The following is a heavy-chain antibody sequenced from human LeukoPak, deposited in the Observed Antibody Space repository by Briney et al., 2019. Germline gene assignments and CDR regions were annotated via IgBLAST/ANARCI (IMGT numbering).Heavy chain of an antibody. Sequence: RGSLRLSCAASGFTFSAYGMHWVRQAPGKGLEWVSSISSSSNYIYYAGSVKGRFTISRDNAKNSLYLQMNSLRAEDTAVYYCASVKMATNDYWGQGTLVTVSS. J-gene: IGHJ4*02. D-gene: IGHD5-24*01. CDR1: GFTFSAYG. CDR2: ISSSSNYI. V-gene: IGHV3-21*01. CDR3: ASVKMATNDY.